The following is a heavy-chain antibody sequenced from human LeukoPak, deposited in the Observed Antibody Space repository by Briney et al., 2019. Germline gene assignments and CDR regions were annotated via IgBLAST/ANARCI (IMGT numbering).Heavy chain of an antibody. CDR1: GFTFDDYA. J-gene: IGHJ3*02. V-gene: IGHV3-9*01. CDR2: ISWNSGSI. D-gene: IGHD3-10*01. CDR3: AKEGGRFGFDI. Sequence: GGSLRLSCAASGFTFDDYAMHWVRQAPGKGLEWVSGISWNSGSIGYADSVEGRFTISRDNAKNSLYLQMNSLRAEDTALYYCAKEGGRFGFDIWGQGTMVTVSS.